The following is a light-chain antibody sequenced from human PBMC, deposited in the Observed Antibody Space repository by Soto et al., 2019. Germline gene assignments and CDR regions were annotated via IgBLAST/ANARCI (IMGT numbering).Light chain of an antibody. V-gene: IGKV1-5*03. CDR1: QDISNL. J-gene: IGKJ1*01. CDR2: RAS. Sequence: DIQMTQSPSTLSASVGDRVTITCRASQDISNLLAWFQQKPGKAPKLLIYRASTLKSGVPTRFSGSRSGTEFTLTISSLQPDDFANYFCQQYDSYLWTFGQGTKVDIK. CDR3: QQYDSYLWT.